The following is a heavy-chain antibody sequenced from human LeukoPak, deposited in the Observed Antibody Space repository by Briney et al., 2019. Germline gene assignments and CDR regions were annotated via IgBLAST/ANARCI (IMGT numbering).Heavy chain of an antibody. J-gene: IGHJ6*03. CDR3: ARHASSGYYYYYYYMDV. D-gene: IGHD3-22*01. Sequence: SETLSLTCSVSGGSINSSSYYWGWTRQPPGKELEWIGSIYYSGSAYYNPSLKSRVTISVDTSKNQFSLKLSSVTAADTAVYYCARHASSGYYYYYYYMDVWGKGTTVTISS. CDR2: IYYSGSA. V-gene: IGHV4-39*01. CDR1: GGSINSSSYY.